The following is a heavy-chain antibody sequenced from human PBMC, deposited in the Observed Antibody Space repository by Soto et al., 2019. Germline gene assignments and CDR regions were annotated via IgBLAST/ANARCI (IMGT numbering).Heavy chain of an antibody. CDR2: IYTTRSP. V-gene: IGHV4-4*07. D-gene: IGHD4-17*01. CDR1: GDCVNKYY. J-gene: IGHJ5*02. Sequence: XGTLSLSCTVSGDCVNKYYWNWIRQPAGKGLEWIGRIYTTRSPNYNPSLKSRVTMSVDTSKNQFSLKLNLSSVTAADTAVYYCARSPAYGDYANLDTWGQGTLVTVSS. CDR3: ARSPAYGDYANLDT.